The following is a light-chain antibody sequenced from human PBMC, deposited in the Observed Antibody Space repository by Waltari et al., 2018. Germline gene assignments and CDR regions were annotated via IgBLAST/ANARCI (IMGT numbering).Light chain of an antibody. CDR2: DVN. J-gene: IGLJ3*02. CDR3: SSYASSITPNGV. CDR1: SSDIGGYNY. V-gene: IGLV2-14*01. Sequence: QSALTQPASVSGSPAQSITISCTGTSSDIGGYNYVSWYQQHPGKAPKLMIYDVNKRPSGGPNRCSGSKSGNTASLTISWLQAEDEADYYCSSYASSITPNGVFGGGTKLTVL.